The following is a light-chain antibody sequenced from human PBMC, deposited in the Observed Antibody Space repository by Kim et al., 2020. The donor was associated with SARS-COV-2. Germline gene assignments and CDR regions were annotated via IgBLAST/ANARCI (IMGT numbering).Light chain of an antibody. Sequence: QSVLTQPPSVSAAPGQKVTISCSGSNSNIGNNYVSWYQQLPGTAPKLLIYDNNKRPSGIPDRFSGSKSGTSATLGITGLQTGDEADYYCGSWDSSLSSYAFGTGTKVTVL. CDR3: GSWDSSLSSYA. CDR1: NSNIGNNY. J-gene: IGLJ1*01. V-gene: IGLV1-51*01. CDR2: DNN.